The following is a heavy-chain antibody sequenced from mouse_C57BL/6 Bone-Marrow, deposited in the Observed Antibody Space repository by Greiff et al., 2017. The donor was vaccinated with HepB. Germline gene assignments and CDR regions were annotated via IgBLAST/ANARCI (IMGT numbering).Heavy chain of an antibody. Sequence: EVQLQESGPVLVKPGASVKMSCKASGYTFTDYYMNWVKQSHGKSLEWIGVINPYNGGTSYNQKFKGKATLTVDKSSSTAYMELNSLTSEDSAVYYCARRYYYGSRSFAYWGQGTLVTVSA. CDR1: GYTFTDYY. V-gene: IGHV1-19*01. CDR2: INPYNGGT. D-gene: IGHD1-1*01. J-gene: IGHJ3*01. CDR3: ARRYYYGSRSFAY.